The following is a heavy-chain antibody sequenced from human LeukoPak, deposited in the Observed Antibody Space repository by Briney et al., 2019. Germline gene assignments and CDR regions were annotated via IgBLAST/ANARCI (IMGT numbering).Heavy chain of an antibody. CDR1: GGSISSGSYY. D-gene: IGHD3-16*02. CDR2: IYTSGST. Sequence: SETLSLTCTVSGGSISSGSYYWSWIRQPAGKGLEWIGRIYTSGSTNYNPSLKSRVTISVDTSKNQFSLKLSSVTAADTAVYYCARDTGDYVWGSYRTLDYWGQGTLVTVSS. CDR3: ARDTGDYVWGSYRTLDY. J-gene: IGHJ4*02. V-gene: IGHV4-61*02.